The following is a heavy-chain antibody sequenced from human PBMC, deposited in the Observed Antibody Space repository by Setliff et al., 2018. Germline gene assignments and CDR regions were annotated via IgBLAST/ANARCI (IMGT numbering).Heavy chain of an antibody. Sequence: PGGSLSLSCAASGFTFSSYGMHWVRQAPGKGLEWVAVIWYDGSNKYYADSVKGRFTISRDNSKNTLYLQMNSLRAEDTAVYYCAKNFRLTPTDLNAFDIWGQGTMVTVSS. V-gene: IGHV3-33*06. CDR1: GFTFSSYG. J-gene: IGHJ3*02. CDR2: IWYDGSNK. D-gene: IGHD3-9*01. CDR3: AKNFRLTPTDLNAFDI.